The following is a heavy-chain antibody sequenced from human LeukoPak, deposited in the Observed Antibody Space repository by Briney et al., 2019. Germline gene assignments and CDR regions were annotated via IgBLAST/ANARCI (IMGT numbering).Heavy chain of an antibody. CDR2: ISYDGSNK. CDR1: GFTFSSYS. CDR3: ARDSYDILTGPDPQKLDY. J-gene: IGHJ4*02. Sequence: GGSLRLSCAASGFTFSSYSMHWVRQAPGKGLEWVAVISYDGSNKYYADSVKGRFTISRDNSKNTLYLQMNSLRAEDTAVYYCARDSYDILTGPDPQKLDYWGQGTLVTVSS. V-gene: IGHV3-30*03. D-gene: IGHD3-9*01.